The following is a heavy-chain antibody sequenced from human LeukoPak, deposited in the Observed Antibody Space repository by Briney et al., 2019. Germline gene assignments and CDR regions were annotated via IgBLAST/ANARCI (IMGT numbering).Heavy chain of an antibody. J-gene: IGHJ3*01. V-gene: IGHV3-48*03. CDR2: ISSSGDRV. CDR1: EFTLSAFK. Sequence: GGSLRLSCAASEFTLSAFKMNWVRQAPGKGLEWLSYISSSGDRVSYANSVKGRFTVSRDNAKISLYLQMNSLRAEDTAVYFCATGTVAGDAFDLWGHGTMVTVSS. D-gene: IGHD6-19*01. CDR3: ATGTVAGDAFDL.